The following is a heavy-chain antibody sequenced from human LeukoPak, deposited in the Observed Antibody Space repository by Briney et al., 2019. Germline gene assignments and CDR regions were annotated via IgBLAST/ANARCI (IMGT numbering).Heavy chain of an antibody. D-gene: IGHD3-3*01. CDR3: ARVITKILRFLEWQYYFDY. J-gene: IGHJ4*02. CDR1: GFTFSSYW. Sequence: GGSLRLSCAASGFTFSSYWMSWVRQAPGKGLKWVANIKQDGSEKYYVDSVKGRFTISRDNAKNSLYLQMNSLRAEDTAVYYCARVITKILRFLEWQYYFDYWGQGTLVTVSS. CDR2: IKQDGSEK. V-gene: IGHV3-7*01.